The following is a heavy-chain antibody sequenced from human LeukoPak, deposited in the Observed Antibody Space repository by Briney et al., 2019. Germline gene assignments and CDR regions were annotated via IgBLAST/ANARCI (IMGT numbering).Heavy chain of an antibody. Sequence: GGSLRLSCAASGFTFDDYAMHWGRQAPGKGLEWVSLISGDGGSTYYADSVKGRFTISRDNSKNSLYLQMNSLRTEDTALYYCAKSEEGIAARYYYYYGMDVWGQGTTVTVSS. CDR2: ISGDGGST. D-gene: IGHD6-6*01. J-gene: IGHJ6*02. CDR1: GFTFDDYA. CDR3: AKSEEGIAARYYYYYGMDV. V-gene: IGHV3-43*02.